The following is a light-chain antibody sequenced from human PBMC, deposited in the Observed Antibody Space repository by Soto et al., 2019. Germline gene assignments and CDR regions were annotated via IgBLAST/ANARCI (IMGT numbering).Light chain of an antibody. Sequence: DLQLTQSPSSVSASVGDRVTITCRASQGVNRWLAWYQQKPGKAPKLLIYATSTLQSGVPLRFSGGGSATDFTLTISSLQPEDSATYYCQQANTFPLTFGGGTKVEIK. CDR1: QGVNRW. CDR2: ATS. V-gene: IGKV1-12*01. J-gene: IGKJ4*01. CDR3: QQANTFPLT.